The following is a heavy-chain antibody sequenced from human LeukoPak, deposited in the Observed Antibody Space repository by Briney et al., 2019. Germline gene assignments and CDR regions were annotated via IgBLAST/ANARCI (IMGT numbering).Heavy chain of an antibody. J-gene: IGHJ6*03. CDR3: ARHPYSSSWNYYYYMDV. V-gene: IGHV5-51*01. Sequence: GESLKISCKGSGYSFTSYWIGWVRQMPGKRLEWMGIIFPGDSDTRYSPSFQGQVTISADKSISTAYLQWSSLKASDTAMYYCARHPYSSSWNYYYYMDVWGKGTTVTVSS. D-gene: IGHD6-13*01. CDR2: IFPGDSDT. CDR1: GYSFTSYW.